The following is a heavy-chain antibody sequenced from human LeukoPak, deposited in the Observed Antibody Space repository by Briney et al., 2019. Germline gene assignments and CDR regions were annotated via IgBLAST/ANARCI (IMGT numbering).Heavy chain of an antibody. D-gene: IGHD3-10*01. CDR1: GFTFSTYW. J-gene: IGHJ4*02. CDR3: ARGSGSGTSKENSLDY. V-gene: IGHV3-7*03. CDR2: TRQDGSEK. Sequence: PGGSLRLSCAASGFTFSTYWMTWVRQAPGKGLEWVANTRQDGSEKYYVDSVKGRFTISRDNAKNSLYLQMNSLSAEDTAVYYCARGSGSGTSKENSLDYWGQGTLVTVSS.